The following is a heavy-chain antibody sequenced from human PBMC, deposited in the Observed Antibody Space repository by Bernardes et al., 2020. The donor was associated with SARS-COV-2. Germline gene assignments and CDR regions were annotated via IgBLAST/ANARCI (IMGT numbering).Heavy chain of an antibody. V-gene: IGHV3-23*01. D-gene: IGHD3-22*01. CDR1: GFSFTTYS. CDR2: ISGNSANT. J-gene: IGHJ4*02. CDR3: AILDYYYDMTDH. Sequence: GGSLRLSCAASGFSFTTYSMTWVRQSPGKGLEWVSGISGNSANTYYADSVKGRFTISRDNSRNTLYLQMNSLRAEDTAVYYCAILDYYYDMTDHWGQGTPVTVSS.